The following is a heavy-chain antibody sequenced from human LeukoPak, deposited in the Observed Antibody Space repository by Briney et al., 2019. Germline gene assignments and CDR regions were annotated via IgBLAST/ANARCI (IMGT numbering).Heavy chain of an antibody. Sequence: SETLSLTCTVSGASISSYYWSWIRQPPGKGLEGIGCIYYSGYTNYNPSLKSRVTMSVDTSKNQFSLKLTSVTAADTAVYYCARYRSYCTSTTCYRDWFDPWGQGTLVTVSS. J-gene: IGHJ5*02. D-gene: IGHD2-2*01. CDR2: IYYSGYT. CDR1: GASISSYY. V-gene: IGHV4-59*12. CDR3: ARYRSYCTSTTCYRDWFDP.